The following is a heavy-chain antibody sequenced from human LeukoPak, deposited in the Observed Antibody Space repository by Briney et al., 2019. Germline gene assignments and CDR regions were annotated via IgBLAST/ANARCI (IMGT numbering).Heavy chain of an antibody. CDR2: IKNDGSES. CDR3: AKNNGWFHLAQ. V-gene: IGHV3-7*03. Sequence: GGSLRLSCAVSGFNFRDHWMDWVRQAPGKGLEWVGHIKNDGSESYYVDSLKDRFSISRDNTNNALYLQMNSLRVEDTAVYYCAKNNGWFHLAQWGQGTLVTVSS. J-gene: IGHJ4*02. CDR1: GFNFRDHW. D-gene: IGHD6-19*01.